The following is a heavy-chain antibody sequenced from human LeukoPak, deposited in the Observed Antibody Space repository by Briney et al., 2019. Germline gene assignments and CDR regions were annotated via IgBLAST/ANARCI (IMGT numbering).Heavy chain of an antibody. CDR3: ARDLLHYDILTGYYRNFDY. V-gene: IGHV1-8*01. CDR2: MNPNSGNT. D-gene: IGHD3-9*01. J-gene: IGHJ4*02. CDR1: GYTFTSYD. Sequence: GASVKVSCKASGYTFTSYDINWVRQATGQGLEWMGWMNPNSGNTGYAQKFQGRVTMTRNTSISTAYMELSSLRSEDTAVYYCARDLLHYDILTGYYRNFDYWGQGTLVTVSS.